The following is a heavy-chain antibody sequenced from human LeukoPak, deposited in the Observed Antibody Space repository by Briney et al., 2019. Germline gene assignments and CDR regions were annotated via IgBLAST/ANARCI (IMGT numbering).Heavy chain of an antibody. CDR1: GGSISSYY. J-gene: IGHJ1*01. Sequence: SETLSLTCTVSGGSISSYYWSWIRQPPGKGLEWIGYIYYSGSTNYNPSLKSRVTISVDTSKNQFSLKLSSVTAADTAVYYCARGSPYGDYRAGYFQHWGQGTLVTVSS. V-gene: IGHV4-59*12. CDR3: ARGSPYGDYRAGYFQH. CDR2: IYYSGST. D-gene: IGHD4-17*01.